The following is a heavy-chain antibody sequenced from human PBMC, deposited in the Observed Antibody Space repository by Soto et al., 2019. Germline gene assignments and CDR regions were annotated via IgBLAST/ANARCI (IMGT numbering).Heavy chain of an antibody. V-gene: IGHV1-24*01. J-gene: IGHJ3*02. CDR2: FDPEDGET. Sequence: ASVKVSCKVSGYTLTELSMHWVRQAPGKGLEWMGGFDPEDGETIYAQKFQGRVTMTEDTSTDTAYMELSSLRSEDTAVYYCATVSTVDYYDSSGYYYPHDAFDIWGQGTMVTVSS. CDR1: GYTLTELS. CDR3: ATVSTVDYYDSSGYYYPHDAFDI. D-gene: IGHD3-22*01.